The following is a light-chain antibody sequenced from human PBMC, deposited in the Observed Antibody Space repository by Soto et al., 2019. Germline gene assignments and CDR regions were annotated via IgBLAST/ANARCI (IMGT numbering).Light chain of an antibody. CDR2: KIS. CDR3: MQATHTPPI. Sequence: VVMTQTPVSSPVTLGQPASISCTSSHSLVHADGNTYLSWFLQRPGQPPRVLIYKISNRSSGVPDRFSGRGSGTDFTLNISRVEAEDVGLYFCMQATHTPPIFGRGTRLEI. V-gene: IGKV2-24*01. J-gene: IGKJ5*01. CDR1: HSLVHADGNTY.